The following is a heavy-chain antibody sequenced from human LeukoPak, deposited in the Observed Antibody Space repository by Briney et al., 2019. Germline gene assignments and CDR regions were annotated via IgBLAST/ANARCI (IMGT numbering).Heavy chain of an antibody. Sequence: SETLSLTCAVYGGSFGGYYRSWIRQPPGKGLEWIGEINHSGNTNDNPSHKSRATISVDTSKNQFSLKLRSVTAADTAVYYCARVAAAGTDPGAFDMWGQGTMVTVSS. CDR2: INHSGNT. CDR3: ARVAAAGTDPGAFDM. CDR1: GGSFGGYY. J-gene: IGHJ3*02. D-gene: IGHD6-13*01. V-gene: IGHV4-34*04.